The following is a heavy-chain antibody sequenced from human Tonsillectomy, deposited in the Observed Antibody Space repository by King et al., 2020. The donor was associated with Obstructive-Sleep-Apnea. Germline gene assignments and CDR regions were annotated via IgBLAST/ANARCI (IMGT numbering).Heavy chain of an antibody. CDR3: ASLGMGDYYYYYGMDV. Sequence: VQLVESGGGVVQPGRSLRLSCAASGFTFRSYVMDWVRQAPGKGLEGVAVIWYDGSNKYYADSVKGRFTITRDNSKNTLYLQMNSLRAEDTAVYYCASLGMGDYYYYYGMDVWGQGTTVTVSS. D-gene: IGHD7-27*01. CDR1: GFTFRSYV. V-gene: IGHV3-33*01. CDR2: IWYDGSNK. J-gene: IGHJ6*02.